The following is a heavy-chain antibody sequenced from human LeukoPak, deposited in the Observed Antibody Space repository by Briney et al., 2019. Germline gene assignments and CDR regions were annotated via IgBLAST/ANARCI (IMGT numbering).Heavy chain of an antibody. CDR1: GFIFSSYS. CDR2: ISSNSSTI. V-gene: IGHV3-48*01. J-gene: IGHJ4*02. CDR3: TRVHGGYPFDS. Sequence: PGGSLRLSCAASGFIFSSYSMNWVRQAPGKGLEWVSFISSNSSTIYYADSVKGRFTISRDNAKNSLYLQMNSLRAEDTAVYYCTRVHGGYPFDSWGQGTLVTVSS. D-gene: IGHD2-15*01.